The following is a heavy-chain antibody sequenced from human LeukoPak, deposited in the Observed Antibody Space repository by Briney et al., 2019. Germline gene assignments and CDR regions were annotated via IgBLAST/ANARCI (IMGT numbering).Heavy chain of an antibody. CDR1: AFTFSSYA. J-gene: IGHJ6*02. CDR2: ISGSGGST. Sequence: GGSLRLSCAASAFTFSSYAMSWVRQAPGKGLEWVSAISGSGGSTYYADSVKGRFTISRDNSKNTLYLQMNSLRGEDRAVYYCAKCPGVGPKYYYYYGMDVWDQGTTVTVSS. D-gene: IGHD1-26*01. V-gene: IGHV3-23*01. CDR3: AKCPGVGPKYYYYYGMDV.